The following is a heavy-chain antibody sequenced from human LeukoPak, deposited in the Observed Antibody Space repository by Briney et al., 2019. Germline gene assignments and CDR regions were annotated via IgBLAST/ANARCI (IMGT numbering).Heavy chain of an antibody. J-gene: IGHJ4*02. CDR1: GFTFSSYA. D-gene: IGHD3-10*01. CDR3: ARVTDLLWFGESQHDY. Sequence: GGSLRLSCAASGFTFSSYAMSWVRQAPGKGLEWVSAFSGGGGGTYYADSVKGRFTISRDNAKNSLYLQMNSLRAEDTAVYYCARVTDLLWFGESQHDYWGQGTLVTVSS. V-gene: IGHV3-23*01. CDR2: FSGGGGGT.